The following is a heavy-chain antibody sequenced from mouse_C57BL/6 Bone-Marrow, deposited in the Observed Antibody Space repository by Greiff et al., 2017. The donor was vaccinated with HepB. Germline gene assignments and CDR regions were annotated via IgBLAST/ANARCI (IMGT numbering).Heavy chain of an antibody. V-gene: IGHV1-63*01. CDR1: GYTFTNYW. J-gene: IGHJ1*03. CDR3: ARSRNFDV. CDR2: IYPGGGYT. Sequence: VQLVESGAELVRPGTSVKMSCKASGYTFTNYWIGWAKQRPGHGLEWIGDIYPGGGYTNYNEKFKGKATLTADKSSSTAYMQFSSLTSEDSAIYYCARSRNFDVWGTGTTVTVSS.